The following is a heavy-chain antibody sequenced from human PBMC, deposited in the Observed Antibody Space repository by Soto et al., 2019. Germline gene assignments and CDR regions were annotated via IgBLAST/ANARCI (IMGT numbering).Heavy chain of an antibody. CDR3: AHKYGSVDNDAFDI. J-gene: IGHJ3*02. Sequence: GSGPTLGNPTQTLTLTCTFSGFSLSTSGVGVGWIRQPPGKALEWLALIYWDDDKRYSPSLKSRLTITKDTSKNQVVLTMTNMDPVDTATYYCAHKYGSVDNDAFDIWGQGTMVTVSS. V-gene: IGHV2-5*02. CDR1: GFSLSTSGVG. CDR2: IYWDDDK. D-gene: IGHD3-10*01.